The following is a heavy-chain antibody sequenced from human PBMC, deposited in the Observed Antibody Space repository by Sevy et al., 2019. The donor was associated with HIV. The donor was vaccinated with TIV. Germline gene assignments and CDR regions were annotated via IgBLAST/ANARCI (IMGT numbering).Heavy chain of an antibody. V-gene: IGHV1-69*13. Sequence: ASVKVSCKASGGTFISYGISWVQQAPGQGLEWMGGIIPILGTVNYAQKFQGRVTITADESTKTAYMELSSLRSEDTAVYYCARGGGNGWYYFDYWGQETLVTVSS. D-gene: IGHD6-19*01. CDR2: IIPILGTV. CDR3: ARGGGNGWYYFDY. J-gene: IGHJ4*02. CDR1: GGTFISYG.